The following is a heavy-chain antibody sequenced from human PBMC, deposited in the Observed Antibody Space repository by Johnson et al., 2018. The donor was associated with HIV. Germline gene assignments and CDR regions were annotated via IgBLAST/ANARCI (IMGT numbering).Heavy chain of an antibody. D-gene: IGHD3-10*01. CDR3: ARVMVQGDAFDI. Sequence: QVQLVESGGGVVQPGRSLRLSCSASGFSFNDYAMHWVRQAPGKGLEWVAVISFDGGAIYYADSVEGRFTISRDNSRDTLSLQMNSLRAEDTAVYYCARVMVQGDAFDIWGQGTMVTVSS. J-gene: IGHJ3*02. V-gene: IGHV3-30-3*01. CDR2: ISFDGGAI. CDR1: GFSFNDYA.